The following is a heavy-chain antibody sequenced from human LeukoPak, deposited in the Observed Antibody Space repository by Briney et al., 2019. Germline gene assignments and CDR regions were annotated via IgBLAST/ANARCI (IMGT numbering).Heavy chain of an antibody. CDR1: GFTFSGYW. D-gene: IGHD3-3*01. Sequence: PGGSLRPSYAASGFTFSGYWMHSVRQGPEKGLELVSRIDNDGHGILYADSVKGRFTTSRDNARNTLYLQMNSLRFEDTAVYYCATGGGWVPSFGVVTHIDVWGKGTTVTVSS. CDR3: ATGGGWVPSFGVVTHIDV. V-gene: IGHV3-74*03. J-gene: IGHJ6*03. CDR2: IDNDGHGI.